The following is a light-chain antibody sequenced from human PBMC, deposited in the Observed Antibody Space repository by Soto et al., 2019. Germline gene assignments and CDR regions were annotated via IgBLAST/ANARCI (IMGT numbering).Light chain of an antibody. Sequence: DIVMTQSPDSLAVSLGERATLNCKSNQSLLDSSNNKDYLTWYQQKPGQPPKLIIYWASTREFGVPDRFSGSASGTDFTLTISSLQAEDVAVYYCQQYYSTPPTFGHGTKVEIK. CDR2: WAS. V-gene: IGKV4-1*01. CDR3: QQYYSTPPT. J-gene: IGKJ1*01. CDR1: QSLLDSSNNKDY.